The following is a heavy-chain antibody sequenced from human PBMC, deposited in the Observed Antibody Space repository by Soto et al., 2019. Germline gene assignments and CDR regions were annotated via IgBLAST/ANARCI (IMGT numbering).Heavy chain of an antibody. CDR1: RDEVPSHSAA. Sequence: SRTLSQIGGTFRDEVPSHSAAWYWVSYFTSRGLEWLGRTYYRSRWYNDYAVSVKSRITVNPDTSKNQFFLHLNSVTPEDTAVYFFSGTTSRQSKSMHVWDKGTSGTVS. J-gene: IGHJ6*03. V-gene: IGHV6-1*01. CDR2: TYYRSRWYN. CDR3: SGTTSRQSKSMHV. D-gene: IGHD1-1*01.